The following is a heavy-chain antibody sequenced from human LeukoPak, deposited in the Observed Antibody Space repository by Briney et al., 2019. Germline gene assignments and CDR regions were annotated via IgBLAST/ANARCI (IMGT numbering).Heavy chain of an antibody. D-gene: IGHD3-22*01. CDR1: GFTFSSYG. CDR3: AKVKYYYDSLDY. V-gene: IGHV3-30*18. J-gene: IGHJ4*02. CDR2: ISYDGSNK. Sequence: GGSLRLSCAASGFTFSSYGMHWVRQAPGKGLEWVAVISYDGSNKYYADSVKGRFTISRDNSKNTLYLQMNSLRAEDTAVYYCAKVKYYYDSLDYWGQGTLVTVSS.